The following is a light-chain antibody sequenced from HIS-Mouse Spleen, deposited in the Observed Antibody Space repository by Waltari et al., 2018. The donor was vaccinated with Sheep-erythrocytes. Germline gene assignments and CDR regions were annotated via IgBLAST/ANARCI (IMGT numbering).Light chain of an antibody. J-gene: IGKJ4*01. CDR3: QQSYSTPPT. CDR1: QSISSY. CDR2: AAS. Sequence: DIQMTQSPSSLSASVGARVTITCRASQSISSYLNWYQQKPGKAPKLLIYAASSLQSGVPSRFSGSGSGTDFTLTISSLQPEDFATYYCQQSYSTPPTFCGGTK. V-gene: IGKV1-39*01.